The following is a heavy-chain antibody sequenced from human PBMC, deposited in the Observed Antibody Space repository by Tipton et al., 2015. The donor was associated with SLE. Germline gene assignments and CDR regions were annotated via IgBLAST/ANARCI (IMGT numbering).Heavy chain of an antibody. CDR3: ARARIAAAGTPFWY. CDR1: GFTFSSYS. V-gene: IGHV3-21*01. D-gene: IGHD6-13*01. CDR2: ISSSSSYI. Sequence: SLRLSCAASGFTFSSYSMNWVRQAPGKGLEWVSSISSSSSYIYYADSVKGRFTISRDNAKNSPYLQMNSLRAEDTAVYYCARARIAAAGTPFWYWGQGTLVTVSS. J-gene: IGHJ4*02.